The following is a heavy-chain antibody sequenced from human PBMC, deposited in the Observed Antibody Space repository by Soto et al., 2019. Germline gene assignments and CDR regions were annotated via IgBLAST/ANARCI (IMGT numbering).Heavy chain of an antibody. CDR2: ISGSGGST. Sequence: EVQLLESGGGLVQPGGSLGLSCAASGFPSSSYAMTWVRQAPGKGLEWVSLISGSGGSTYYADSVKGRFTISRDNSRDTLYLQMNSLRAEDTAVYYCAKVHGSGSYNNFPDYWGQGTLVTVSS. CDR3: AKVHGSGSYNNFPDY. J-gene: IGHJ4*02. V-gene: IGHV3-23*01. CDR1: GFPSSSYA. D-gene: IGHD3-10*01.